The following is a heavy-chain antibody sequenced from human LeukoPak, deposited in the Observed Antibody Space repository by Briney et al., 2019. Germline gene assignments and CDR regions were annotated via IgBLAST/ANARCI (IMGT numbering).Heavy chain of an antibody. J-gene: IGHJ3*02. CDR3: ARGKEQQLYAFDI. CDR1: GFTVSSNY. D-gene: IGHD6-13*01. V-gene: IGHV3-53*01. Sequence: PGGSLRLSCAASGFTVSSNYMSWVRQAPGKGLEWVSVMYSGGFTYYADSVKGRFTISRDNSKNTLYLQMNSLSAEDTAVYYCARGKEQQLYAFDIWGQGTMVTVSS. CDR2: MYSGGFT.